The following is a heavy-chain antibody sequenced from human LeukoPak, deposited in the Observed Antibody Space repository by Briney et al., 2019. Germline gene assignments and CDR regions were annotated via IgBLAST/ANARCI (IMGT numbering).Heavy chain of an antibody. V-gene: IGHV4-39*07. D-gene: IGHD6-19*01. CDR3: ARRGYSSGWTSSPFDY. Sequence: PSETLSLTCTVSGNSISSGDNYWSWIRQPPGKGLEWIGEINHSGSTNYNPSLKSRVTISVDTSKNQFSLKLSSVTAENTAVYYCARRGYSSGWTSSPFDYWGQGTLVTVSS. CDR2: INHSGST. J-gene: IGHJ4*02. CDR1: GNSISSGDNY.